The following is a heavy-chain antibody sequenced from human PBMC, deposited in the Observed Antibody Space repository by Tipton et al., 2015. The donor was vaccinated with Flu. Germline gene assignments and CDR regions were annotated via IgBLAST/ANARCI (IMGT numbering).Heavy chain of an antibody. CDR1: GFTFSGYA. D-gene: IGHD6-19*01. V-gene: IGHV3-30*04. CDR2: ISYDGSNK. CDR3: ARTVDSSGFLGWFDP. J-gene: IGHJ5*02. Sequence: RSLRLSCAASGFTFSGYAMHWVRQAPGKGLEWVAVISYDGSNKYYADSVKGRFTIPRDNSKNTLYLQMNSLRAEDTAVYYCARTVDSSGFLGWFDPWGQGTLVTVSS.